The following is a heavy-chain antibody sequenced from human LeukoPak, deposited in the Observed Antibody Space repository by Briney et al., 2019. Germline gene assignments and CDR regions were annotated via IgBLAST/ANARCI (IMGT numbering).Heavy chain of an antibody. D-gene: IGHD4-17*01. CDR1: GYTFNSYG. CDR2: ISAYNGNT. J-gene: IGHJ4*02. CDR3: ARVPIFDGYFIDY. V-gene: IGHV1-18*01. Sequence: ASVKVSCKASGYTFNSYGISWVRQAPGQGLEWMGWISAYNGNTNYAQKLQGRVTMTTDTSTSSAYMELRSLRSADTAVYYCARVPIFDGYFIDYWGKGTLVTASS.